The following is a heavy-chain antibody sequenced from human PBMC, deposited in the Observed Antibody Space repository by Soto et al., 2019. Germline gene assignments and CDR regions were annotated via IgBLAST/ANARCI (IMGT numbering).Heavy chain of an antibody. V-gene: IGHV1-3*05. CDR2: INAGNGNT. CDR1: GYTFTSYA. J-gene: IGHJ6*02. D-gene: IGHD3-3*01. CDR3: ARDNALYYDFWSGYVSPYYYGMDV. Sequence: QVQLVQSGAEEKKPGASVKVSCKASGYTFTSYAMHWVRQAPGQRLEWMGWINAGNGNTKYSQKFQGRVTITRDTSASTAYMELSSLRSEDTAVYYCARDNALYYDFWSGYVSPYYYGMDVWGQGTTVTVSS.